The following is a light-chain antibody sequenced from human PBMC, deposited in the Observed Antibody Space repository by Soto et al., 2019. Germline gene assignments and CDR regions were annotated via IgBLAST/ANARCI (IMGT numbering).Light chain of an antibody. CDR3: QKYNSAPRT. CDR2: AAS. CDR1: QGISNF. Sequence: DIQMTQSPSSLSASVGARVTITCRASQGISNFLAWYQQKPGKVPKVLIYAASTLQSGVPSRFSGSGSGTEFTLTISSLQPEDVATYYCQKYNSAPRTFGQGTQVEI. J-gene: IGKJ1*01. V-gene: IGKV1-27*01.